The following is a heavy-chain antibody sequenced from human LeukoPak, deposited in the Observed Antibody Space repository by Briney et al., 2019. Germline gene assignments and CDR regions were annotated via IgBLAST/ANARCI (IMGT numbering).Heavy chain of an antibody. CDR1: GGSISSYY. CDR3: ARHRWCSGGSCYSRAFDI. Sequence: PSETLSLTCAVSGGSISSYYWSWIRQPPGKGLEWIGYIYYSGSTNYNPSLKSRVTISVDMSKNQFSLRLTSVTAADTAVYYCARHRWCSGGSCYSRAFDIWGQGTMVTVSS. V-gene: IGHV4-59*08. D-gene: IGHD2-15*01. CDR2: IYYSGST. J-gene: IGHJ3*02.